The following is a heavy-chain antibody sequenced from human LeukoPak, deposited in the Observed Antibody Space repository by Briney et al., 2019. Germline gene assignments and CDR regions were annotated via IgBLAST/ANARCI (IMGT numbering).Heavy chain of an antibody. D-gene: IGHD1-26*01. J-gene: IGHJ4*02. CDR1: GFTFHSYA. CDR3: AKAGWSWYFDY. CDR2: ISDSGEST. Sequence: PGGSLRLSCAASGFTFHSYAMTWVRQAPGKGLEWVSGISDSGESTNYADSVKGRFTISRDNSKNTLYLQMSSLRAEDTAVYYCAKAGWSWYFDYWGRGTLVTVSS. V-gene: IGHV3-23*01.